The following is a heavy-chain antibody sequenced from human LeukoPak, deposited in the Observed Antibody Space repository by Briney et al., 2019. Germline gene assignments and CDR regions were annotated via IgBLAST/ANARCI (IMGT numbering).Heavy chain of an antibody. V-gene: IGHV1-2*02. CDR1: GYTFTDYF. CDR3: ARDPGYSSPRGDY. Sequence: ASVKVSCKASGYTFTDYFMHWVRQAPGQGLEWMGWINPNSGGTHYAQKFQGRVTMTRDTSISTAYMELSRLRSDDTAVYYCARDPGYSSPRGDYWGQGTLATVSS. CDR2: INPNSGGT. J-gene: IGHJ4*02. D-gene: IGHD5-18*01.